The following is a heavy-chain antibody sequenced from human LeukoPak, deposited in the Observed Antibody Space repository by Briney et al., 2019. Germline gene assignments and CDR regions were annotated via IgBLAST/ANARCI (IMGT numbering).Heavy chain of an antibody. J-gene: IGHJ6*02. Sequence: ASVKVSFKTSGGTFSSSAITWVRQAPGQGLEWMGRIIPVLNITTYAQKFQGSVTITADTSTSTVYMELSSLRSEETAVYYCARDQGLTAPPPYGLDVWGQGTTVIVSS. CDR2: IIPVLNIT. CDR1: GGTFSSSA. V-gene: IGHV1-69*04. D-gene: IGHD5-18*01. CDR3: ARDQGLTAPPPYGLDV.